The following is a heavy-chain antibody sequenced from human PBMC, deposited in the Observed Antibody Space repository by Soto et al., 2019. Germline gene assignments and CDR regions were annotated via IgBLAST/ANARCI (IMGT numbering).Heavy chain of an antibody. CDR1: GFPFSSYA. CDR2: ISGGGNDR. CDR3: ARSLFMAAPDNELFDY. Sequence: RRLSCAASGFPFSSYAMSWVRQTPEKGLEWVAGISGGGNDRYYADFVQGRFTFSRDNSRNILYLQMNSLRADDTAMYFCARSLFMAAPDNELFDYWGQGTLVSVAS. D-gene: IGHD1-26*01. J-gene: IGHJ4*02. V-gene: IGHV3-23*01.